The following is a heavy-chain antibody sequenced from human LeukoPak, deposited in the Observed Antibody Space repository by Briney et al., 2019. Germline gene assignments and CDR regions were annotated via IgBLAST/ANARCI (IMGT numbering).Heavy chain of an antibody. CDR3: AREEGATQDAN. D-gene: IGHD1-26*01. V-gene: IGHV4-38-2*02. Sequence: SETLSLTCTVSGFSISSGYYWAWLRQPSGKGLEWIGSVYHTGGTYYNPSLKSRVTISVDTSRNQFSLRLSSVTAADTAVYYCAREEGATQDANWGQGTLVLVSS. CDR2: VYHTGGT. CDR1: GFSISSGYY. J-gene: IGHJ4*02.